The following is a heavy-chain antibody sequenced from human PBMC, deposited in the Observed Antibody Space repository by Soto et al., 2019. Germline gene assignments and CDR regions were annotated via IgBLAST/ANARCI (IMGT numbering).Heavy chain of an antibody. V-gene: IGHV3-30-3*01. CDR3: ARESRDGYNDAFDI. J-gene: IGHJ3*02. CDR2: ISYDGSNK. Sequence: GVLRLSCASSGFTFSSYAMHWVRQAPGKGLEWVAVISYDGSNKYYADSVKGRFTISRDNSKNTLYLQMNSLRAEDTAVYYCARESRDGYNDAFDIWGQGTMVTVSS. CDR1: GFTFSSYA. D-gene: IGHD5-12*01.